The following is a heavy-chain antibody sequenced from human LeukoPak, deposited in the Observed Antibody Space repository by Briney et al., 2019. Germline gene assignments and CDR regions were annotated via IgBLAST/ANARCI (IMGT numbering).Heavy chain of an antibody. J-gene: IGHJ4*02. CDR2: INWNGGST. CDR3: ARDRGFGESFDY. Sequence: GGSLRLSCAASGFTFNSYGMSWVRQAPGKGLEWVSGINWNGGSTYYADSVKGRFTISRDNAKNSLYLEMNSLRAEDTAMYYCARDRGFGESFDYWGQGTLVTVSS. V-gene: IGHV3-20*04. D-gene: IGHD3-10*01. CDR1: GFTFNSYG.